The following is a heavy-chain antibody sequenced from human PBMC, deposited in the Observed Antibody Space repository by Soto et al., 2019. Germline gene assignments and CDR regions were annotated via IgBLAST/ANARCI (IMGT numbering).Heavy chain of an antibody. CDR1: GDTFTDYY. CDR2: VNPSGGHT. Sequence: QVQLVQSGAEVKKPGASVKVSCKASGDTFTDYYIHWVRQAPGQGLEWMGTVNPSGGHTTYAQHFLGRTTMTRDTSTSTLYMELTSLPSEDTAVYYCARGGHVVVVTAALDYWGQGTLVTVSS. J-gene: IGHJ4*02. D-gene: IGHD2-21*02. V-gene: IGHV1-46*01. CDR3: ARGGHVVVVTAALDY.